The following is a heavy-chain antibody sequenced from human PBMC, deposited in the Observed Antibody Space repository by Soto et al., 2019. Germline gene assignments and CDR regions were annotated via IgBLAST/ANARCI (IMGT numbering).Heavy chain of an antibody. CDR3: ARTKCSGGSCYSWSLDY. V-gene: IGHV4-31*03. J-gene: IGHJ4*02. Sequence: TSETLSLTCTVSGGSITTGGYYWSWIRQLPGKGLEWIGHRYYSESTYYNLSLKSRVSISLDTSKNQFSLKLSFVTAADTAMYYCARTKCSGGSCYSWSLDYWGQGTPVTVSS. CDR2: RYYSEST. CDR1: GGSITTGGYY. D-gene: IGHD2-15*01.